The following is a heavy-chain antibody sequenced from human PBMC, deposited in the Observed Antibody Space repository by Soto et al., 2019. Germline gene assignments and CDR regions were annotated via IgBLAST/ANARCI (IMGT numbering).Heavy chain of an antibody. D-gene: IGHD3-10*01. CDR1: GGSISSGDYY. J-gene: IGHJ6*02. V-gene: IGHV4-30-4*01. CDR3: ARRITQNPYYYYGMDV. CDR2: IYYSGST. Sequence: PSETLSLTCTVSGGSISSGDYYWSWIRQPPGKGLEWIGYIYYSGSTYYNPSLKSRVTISVDTSKNQFSLKLSSVTAADTAVYYCARRITQNPYYYYGMDVWGQGTTVTVS.